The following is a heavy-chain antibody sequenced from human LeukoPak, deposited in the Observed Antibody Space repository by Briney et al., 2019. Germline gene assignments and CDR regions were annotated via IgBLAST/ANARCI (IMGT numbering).Heavy chain of an antibody. J-gene: IGHJ4*02. V-gene: IGHV4-38-2*02. D-gene: IGHD3-9*01. Sequence: SETLSLTCTVSGYSISSGYYWGWIRQPPGKGLEWIGSIYHSGSTYYNPSLKSRVTISVDTSKNQFSLKLSSVTAADTAVYYCARRDILAGMDWWGQGTLVTVSS. CDR3: ARRDILAGMDW. CDR1: GYSISSGYY. CDR2: IYHSGST.